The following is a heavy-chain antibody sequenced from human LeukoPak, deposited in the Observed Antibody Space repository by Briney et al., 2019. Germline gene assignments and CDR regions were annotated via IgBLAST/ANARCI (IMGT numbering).Heavy chain of an antibody. CDR2: ISYDGNNK. CDR1: GYTFTHYG. V-gene: IGHV3-30*03. CDR3: ARFRGGLRDFDGGFDI. Sequence: GGSLRLSCVISGYTFTHYGFHWVRQAPGKALEWVAFISYDGNNKYEDSVKGRFTISRDNSKSTLHLQMNGLRAEDTAVYYCARFRGGLRDFDGGFDIWGQGTTVTVSS. D-gene: IGHD4-17*01. J-gene: IGHJ3*02.